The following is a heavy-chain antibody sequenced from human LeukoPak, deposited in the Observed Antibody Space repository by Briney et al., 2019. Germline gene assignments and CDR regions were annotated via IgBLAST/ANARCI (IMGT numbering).Heavy chain of an antibody. D-gene: IGHD6-19*01. Sequence: SVTVSCKASGGTFSNYAISWVRQAPGQGLEWMGGIILIFGTANYAQKFQGRVTIAADESTSTAYMELSSLRSEDTAVYDCARESSGWYAPYDYWGQGTLVTVSS. CDR3: ARESSGWYAPYDY. J-gene: IGHJ4*02. V-gene: IGHV1-69*13. CDR1: GGTFSNYA. CDR2: IILIFGTA.